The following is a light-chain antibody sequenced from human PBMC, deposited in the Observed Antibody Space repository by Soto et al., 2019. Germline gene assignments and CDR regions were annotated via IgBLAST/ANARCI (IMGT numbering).Light chain of an antibody. CDR3: SLYTSSSTLV. CDR1: SSDVGVYNY. V-gene: IGLV2-14*01. CDR2: DVS. Sequence: QSVLTQPASVSGSPGQSITISCTGTSSDVGVYNYFSWYQQHPGKAPKLLLYDVSNRPAGISNRFSGSKSGNPAAMTISGLQVEDEADYYCSLYTSSSTLVFGGGTQLTVL. J-gene: IGLJ2*01.